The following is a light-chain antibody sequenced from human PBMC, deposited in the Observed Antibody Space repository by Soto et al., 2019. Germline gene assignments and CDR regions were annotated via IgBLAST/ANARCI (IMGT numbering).Light chain of an antibody. CDR2: DAS. Sequence: DIHMAQSPSSLSASVGDRVTITCRASRTISTYLNWYQQKPGKAPNLLIYDASTLHSGVPSRFSGGGSGTDFTLTISSLQPEDFATYYCQQVNVYPSTFGGGTKVDIK. V-gene: IGKV1-39*01. CDR3: QQVNVYPST. J-gene: IGKJ4*01. CDR1: RTISTY.